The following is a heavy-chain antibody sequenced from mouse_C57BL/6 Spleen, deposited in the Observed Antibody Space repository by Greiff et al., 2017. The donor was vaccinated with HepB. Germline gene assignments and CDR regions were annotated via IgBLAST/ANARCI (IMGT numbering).Heavy chain of an antibody. J-gene: IGHJ4*01. V-gene: IGHV1-26*01. CDR1: GYTFTDYY. CDR2: INPNNGGT. CDR3: ARSSPYDVEAMDY. D-gene: IGHD2-12*01. Sequence: EVQLQQSGPELVKPGASVKISCKASGYTFTDYYMNWVKQSHGKSLEWIGDINPNNGGTSYNQKFKGKATLTVDKSSSTAYMELRSLTSEDSAVYYCARSSPYDVEAMDYWGQGTSVTVSS.